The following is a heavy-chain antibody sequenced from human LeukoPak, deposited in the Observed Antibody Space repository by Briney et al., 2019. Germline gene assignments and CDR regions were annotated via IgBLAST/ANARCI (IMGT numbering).Heavy chain of an antibody. J-gene: IGHJ4*02. Sequence: GGSLRLSCAASGFTFSSYNMNWVRQAPGKGLEWVSAISGSGGSTYYADSVKGRFTISRDNSKNTLYLQMNSLRAEDTAVYYCARGWWELLGYFDYWGQGTLVTVSS. CDR2: ISGSGGST. CDR3: ARGWWELLGYFDY. V-gene: IGHV3-23*01. D-gene: IGHD1-26*01. CDR1: GFTFSSYN.